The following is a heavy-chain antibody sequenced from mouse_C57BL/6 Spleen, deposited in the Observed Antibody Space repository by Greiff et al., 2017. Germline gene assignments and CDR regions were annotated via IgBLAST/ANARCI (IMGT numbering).Heavy chain of an antibody. CDR2: IYPGDGDT. V-gene: IGHV1-80*01. CDR1: GYAFSSYW. D-gene: IGHD1-1*01. J-gene: IGHJ2*01. CDR3: AREIYYYGSSYYFDY. Sequence: LQQSGASVKISCKASGYAFSSYWMNWVKQRPGKGLEWIGQIYPGDGDTNYNGKFKGKATLTADKSSSTAYMQLSSLTSEDSAVYFCAREIYYYGSSYYFDYWGQGTTLTVSS.